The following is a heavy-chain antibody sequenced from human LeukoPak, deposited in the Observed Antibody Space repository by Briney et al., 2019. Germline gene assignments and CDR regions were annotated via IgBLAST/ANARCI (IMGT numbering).Heavy chain of an antibody. J-gene: IGHJ4*02. D-gene: IGHD2-15*01. V-gene: IGHV4-59*08. CDR1: GGSITSYY. Sequence: SETLSLTCTVSGGSITSYYWSWIRQPPGKGLEWIGYIYYSGSTNYNPSLKSRVTLSVDTSKNQFSLKLSSVTAADTAVYYCARLRGCSGGSCFHPNFDFWGQGTLVPVSS. CDR2: IYYSGST. CDR3: ARLRGCSGGSCFHPNFDF.